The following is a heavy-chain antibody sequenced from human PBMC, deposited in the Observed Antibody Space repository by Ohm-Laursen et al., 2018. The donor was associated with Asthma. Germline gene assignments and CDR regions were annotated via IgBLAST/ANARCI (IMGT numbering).Heavy chain of an antibody. CDR1: RFTFSSYA. CDR2: GGSYYDGGLK. Sequence: SLRLSCAASRFTFSSYAMHWVRQAPGKGLEWVAVGGSYYDGGLKYYADSVNGRFTVSRDDSKNTLYLQMNSLRPDDTAVYYCARDVMEWYLPAFDFWGQGTLVTVSS. V-gene: IGHV3-30-3*01. J-gene: IGHJ4*02. D-gene: IGHD3-3*01. CDR3: ARDVMEWYLPAFDF.